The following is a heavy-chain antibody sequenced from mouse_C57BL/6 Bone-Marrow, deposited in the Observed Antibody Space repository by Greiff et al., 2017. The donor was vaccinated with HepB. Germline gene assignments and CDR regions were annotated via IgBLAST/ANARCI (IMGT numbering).Heavy chain of an antibody. CDR3: ASYGIYYAMDY. CDR2: IYPRSGNT. J-gene: IGHJ4*01. V-gene: IGHV1-81*01. Sequence: QVQLQHSGAELARPGASVKLSCKASGYTFTSYGISWVKQRTGQGLEWIGEIYPRSGNTYYNEKFKGKATLTADKSSSTAYMELRSLTSEDSAVYFCASYGIYYAMDYWGQGTSVTVSS. CDR1: GYTFTSYG. D-gene: IGHD1-1*01.